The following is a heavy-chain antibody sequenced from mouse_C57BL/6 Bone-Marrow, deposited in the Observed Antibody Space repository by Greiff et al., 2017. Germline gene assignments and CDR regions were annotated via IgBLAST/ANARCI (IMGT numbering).Heavy chain of an antibody. D-gene: IGHD2-3*01. CDR3: AINDAYYYAMDY. V-gene: IGHV1-80*01. CDR2: IYPGDGDT. J-gene: IGHJ4*01. CDR1: GYAFSSYW. Sequence: VQLQQSGAELVKPGASVKISCKASGYAFSSYWMNWVKQRPGKGLEWIGQIYPGDGDTNYNGKFKGKATLTADKSSSTSYMQLSSLTSEDTAVYVCAINDAYYYAMDYWGQGTSVTVSS.